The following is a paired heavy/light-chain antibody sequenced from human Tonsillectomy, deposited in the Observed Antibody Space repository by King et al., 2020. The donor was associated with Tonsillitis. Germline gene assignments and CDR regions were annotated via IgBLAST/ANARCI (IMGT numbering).Heavy chain of an antibody. CDR1: GYSFINYW. D-gene: IGHD3-16*02. CDR3: ARLDVTSGGIIVEGSDY. Sequence: EVQLVQSGAEIRKPGESLRISCTGSGYSFINYWITWVRQMPGKGLEWMGRIDPSDSYTNYNPSFQGHVTISADQSSSTAYLQWRSLKTSDTAMYYCARLDVTSGGIIVEGSDYWGQGTLVTVSS. CDR2: IDPSDSYT. J-gene: IGHJ4*02. V-gene: IGHV5-10-1*03.
Light chain of an antibody. CDR3: QQYDNLPVT. V-gene: IGKV1-33*01. J-gene: IGKJ5*01. CDR1: QDVSKY. CDR2: DAS. Sequence: DVQMTQSPSSLSASVGDRVTITCQASQDVSKYLNWYQQKPGKAPKVLIYDASNLKTGVPSRFSGSGSGTDFTFTISSLQPEDIATYYCQQYDNLPVTFGQGTRLEIK.